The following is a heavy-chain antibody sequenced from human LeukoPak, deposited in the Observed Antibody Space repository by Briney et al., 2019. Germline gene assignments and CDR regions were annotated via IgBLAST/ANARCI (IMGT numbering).Heavy chain of an antibody. J-gene: IGHJ5*02. V-gene: IGHV1-18*01. Sequence: GASVKVSCKASGYTFTSYGISWVRQAPGQGLEWMGWISAYNGNTNHAQKLQGRVTMTTDTSTSTAYMELRSLRSDDTAVYYCARRYGSSWSYNWFDPWGQGTLVTVSS. D-gene: IGHD6-13*01. CDR3: ARRYGSSWSYNWFDP. CDR2: ISAYNGNT. CDR1: GYTFTSYG.